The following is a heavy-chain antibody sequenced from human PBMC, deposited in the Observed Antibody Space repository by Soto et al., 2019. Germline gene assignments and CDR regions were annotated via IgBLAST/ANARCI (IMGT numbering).Heavy chain of an antibody. CDR1: GYSFTSYW. D-gene: IGHD6-13*01. CDR3: ARLQAASGDNDLTFDH. V-gene: IGHV5-10-1*01. CDR2: IDPSDSYT. J-gene: IGHJ4*02. Sequence: EVQLVQSGAEVKKPGESLRISCKGSGYSFTSYWISWVRQMPGKGLEWMGRIDPSDSYTNYSPSFQGHVTISADKSISTAYLQWSSRKASDTAMYYCARLQAASGDNDLTFDHWGQVTLVTVSS.